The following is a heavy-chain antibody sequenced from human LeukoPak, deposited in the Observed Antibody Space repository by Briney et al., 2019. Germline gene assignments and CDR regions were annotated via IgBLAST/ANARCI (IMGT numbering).Heavy chain of an antibody. V-gene: IGHV3-30*18. Sequence: GGSLRLSCAASGFTFSSYGMHWVRQAPGKGLEWVAVISYDGSNKYYADSVKGRSTISRDNSKNTLYLQMNSLRAEDTAVYYCAKAPVKYVSGSFFDYWGQGTLVTISS. CDR3: AKAPVKYVSGSFFDY. D-gene: IGHD3-10*01. CDR2: ISYDGSNK. J-gene: IGHJ4*02. CDR1: GFTFSSYG.